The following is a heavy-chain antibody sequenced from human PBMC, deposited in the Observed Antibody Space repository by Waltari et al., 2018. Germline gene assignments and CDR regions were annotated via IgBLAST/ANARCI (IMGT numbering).Heavy chain of an antibody. V-gene: IGHV3-33*01. J-gene: IGHJ4*02. Sequence: QVQLVESGGGVVQPGRSLRLSCAASGFTFSSYGMHWVRQAPGKGLEGVAVIWYDGSKKYYADSVKGRFTISRDNSKNTLYLQMNSLRAEDTAVYYCASGLGYLDYWGQGTLVTVSS. CDR2: IWYDGSKK. CDR1: GFTFSSYG. CDR3: ASGLGYLDY. D-gene: IGHD3-16*01.